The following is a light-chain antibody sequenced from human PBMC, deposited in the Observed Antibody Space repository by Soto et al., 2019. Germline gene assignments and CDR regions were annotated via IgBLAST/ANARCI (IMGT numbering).Light chain of an antibody. CDR3: QQYILWPLT. CDR1: QSIGLA. Sequence: QSAATLLLYPKERATLSCRASQSIGLAIAWYQHKPGQAPSLLIYGASTRATGTPARFSGSGSGTEFTLTISSLQSEDFAVYYCQQYILWPLTFGGGAKVDI. CDR2: GAS. V-gene: IGKV3-15*01. J-gene: IGKJ4*01.